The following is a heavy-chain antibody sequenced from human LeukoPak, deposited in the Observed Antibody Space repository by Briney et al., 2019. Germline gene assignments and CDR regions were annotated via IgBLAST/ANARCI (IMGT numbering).Heavy chain of an antibody. Sequence: GGSLRLSCAASGFTFSSYSMNWVRQAPGKGLEWVSYISSSDSTIYYAESVKGRFTISRDNAKNSLYLQMNSLRAEDTAAYYCARGGITIFGVGETNWFDPWGQGTLVTVSS. CDR2: ISSSDSTI. J-gene: IGHJ5*02. V-gene: IGHV3-48*01. D-gene: IGHD3-3*01. CDR3: ARGGITIFGVGETNWFDP. CDR1: GFTFSSYS.